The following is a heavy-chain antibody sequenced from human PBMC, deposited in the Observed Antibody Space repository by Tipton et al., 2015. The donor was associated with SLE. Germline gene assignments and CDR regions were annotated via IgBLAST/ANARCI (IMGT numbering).Heavy chain of an antibody. CDR3: ARESRSWGAFDI. D-gene: IGHD6-13*01. Sequence: TLSLTCAVYGGSFSGYYWSWIRQPAGKGLEWIGRIYTSGSTNYNPSLKTRVTISVDTSKNQFSLKLSSVTAADTAVYYCARESRSWGAFDIWGQGTMVTVSS. V-gene: IGHV4-4*07. J-gene: IGHJ3*02. CDR2: IYTSGST. CDR1: GGSFSGYY.